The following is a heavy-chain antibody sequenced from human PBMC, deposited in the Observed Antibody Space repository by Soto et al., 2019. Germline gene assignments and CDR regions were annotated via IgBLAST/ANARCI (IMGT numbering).Heavy chain of an antibody. Sequence: VASVKVSCKASGYTFTNYGITWVRQAPGEGLEWMGWISGYNGHTNYAQKVQGRVTMTTDTSTSTAYMELRSLRSDDTAVFYCERSPAANGTSWIDPWGQGTLVTVSS. CDR1: GYTFTNYG. D-gene: IGHD2-8*01. CDR2: ISGYNGHT. V-gene: IGHV1-18*04. J-gene: IGHJ5*02. CDR3: ERSPAANGTSWIDP.